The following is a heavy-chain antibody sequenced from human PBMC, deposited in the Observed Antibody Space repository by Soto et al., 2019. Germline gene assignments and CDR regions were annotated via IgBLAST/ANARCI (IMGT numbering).Heavy chain of an antibody. D-gene: IGHD6-13*01. V-gene: IGHV4-39*01. CDR2: IYYSGST. CDR3: ASSSVIAAAGTGYFDY. CDR1: NISGY. J-gene: IGHJ4*02. Sequence: NISGYCGCKNKPPGKGLEWIGSIYYSGSTYYNPSLKSRVTISVDTSKNQFSLKLSSVTAADTAVYYCASSSVIAAAGTGYFDYWGQGTLVTVSS.